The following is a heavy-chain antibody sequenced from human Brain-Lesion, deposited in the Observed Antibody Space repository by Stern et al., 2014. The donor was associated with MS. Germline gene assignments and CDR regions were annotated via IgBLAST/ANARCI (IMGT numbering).Heavy chain of an antibody. D-gene: IGHD2-2*01. Sequence: QLQLQESGPGLVKPSQTLSLSCTVSGGSISSGGYYWSWIRQPAGKGLEWIGRIFNSGSTSYNPSLKVRVTISINPSKTQFSLRLNPMTAADTAVYYCARGRVVPGFQYYATDVWGQGTTVIVSS. CDR2: IFNSGST. V-gene: IGHV4-61*02. J-gene: IGHJ6*02. CDR3: ARGRVVPGFQYYATDV. CDR1: GGSISSGGYY.